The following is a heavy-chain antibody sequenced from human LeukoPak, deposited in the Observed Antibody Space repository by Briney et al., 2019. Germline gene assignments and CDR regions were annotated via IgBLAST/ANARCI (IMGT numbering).Heavy chain of an antibody. Sequence: SETLSLTCTVSGGSISSYYWSWIRQPPGKGLEWIGYIYYSGSTNYNPSLKSRVTISVDTSKNQFSLKLSSVTAADTAVYYCARGNLYSDALTPYFDYWGQGTLVTVSS. D-gene: IGHD4-17*01. J-gene: IGHJ4*02. V-gene: IGHV4-59*01. CDR3: ARGNLYSDALTPYFDY. CDR1: GGSISSYY. CDR2: IYYSGST.